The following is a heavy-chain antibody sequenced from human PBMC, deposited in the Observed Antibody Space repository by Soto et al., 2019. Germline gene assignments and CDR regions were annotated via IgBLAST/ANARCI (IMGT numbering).Heavy chain of an antibody. J-gene: IGHJ3*02. V-gene: IGHV3-9*01. CDR1: GFTFDDYA. CDR3: AKDMGQWLVGKAFYI. Sequence: EVQLVESGGGLVQPGRSLRLSCAASGFTFDDYAMHWVRQAPGKGLEWVSGISWNSGSIGYADSVKGRFTISRDNAKNSLYLQMNSLRAEDTALYYCAKDMGQWLVGKAFYIWGQGTMVTVSS. D-gene: IGHD6-19*01. CDR2: ISWNSGSI.